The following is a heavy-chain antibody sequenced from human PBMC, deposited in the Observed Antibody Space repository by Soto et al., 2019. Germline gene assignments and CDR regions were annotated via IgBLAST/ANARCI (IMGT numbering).Heavy chain of an antibody. D-gene: IGHD1-20*01. CDR1: GYTFSNDA. CDR2: VSAYNGNT. Sequence: QVQLVQSGAEVKKPGASVKVSCKASGYTFSNDAITWVRQAPGQGLEWMGWVSAYNGNTNYAQKFKGRVTMTTVTSTSTGYVEIGSLRSDDTAVYFCARTARYYWNCMMYWGQGTLVTFSS. J-gene: IGHJ4*02. CDR3: ARTARYYWNCMMY. V-gene: IGHV1-18*01.